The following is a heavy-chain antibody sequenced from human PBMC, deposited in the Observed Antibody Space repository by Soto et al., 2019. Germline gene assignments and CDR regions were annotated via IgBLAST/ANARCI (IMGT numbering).Heavy chain of an antibody. V-gene: IGHV3-9*01. CDR2: ISWNSGSI. J-gene: IGHJ4*02. CDR1: GFTFDDYA. D-gene: IGHD3-10*01. Sequence: GGSLRLSCAASGFTFDDYAMHWVRQAPGKGLEVVSGISWNSGSIGYADSVKGRFTISRDNAKNSLYLQMNSLRAEDTALYYCAKDSNFGGNPYYFDYWGQGTLVTVSS. CDR3: AKDSNFGGNPYYFDY.